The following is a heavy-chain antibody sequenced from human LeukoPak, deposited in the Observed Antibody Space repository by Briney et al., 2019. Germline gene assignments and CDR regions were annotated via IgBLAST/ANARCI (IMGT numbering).Heavy chain of an antibody. J-gene: IGHJ3*02. CDR2: INHSRST. Sequence: PSETLSLTCAVYGGSFSGYYWSWIRQPPGKGLEWIGEINHSRSTNYNPSLKSRVTISVDTSKNQFSLKLSSVTAADTAVYYCARGGGIVVVPAAMGYAFDIWGQGTMVTVSS. CDR1: GGSFSGYY. D-gene: IGHD2-2*01. CDR3: ARGGGIVVVPAAMGYAFDI. V-gene: IGHV4-34*01.